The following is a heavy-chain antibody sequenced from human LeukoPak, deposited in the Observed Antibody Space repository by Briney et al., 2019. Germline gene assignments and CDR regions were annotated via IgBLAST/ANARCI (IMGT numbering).Heavy chain of an antibody. D-gene: IGHD3-16*01. Sequence: ASVKVSCKASGYTFTGYYMHWVRQAPGQGLEWMGWINPNSGGTNYAQKFQGRVTMTRDTSISTAYMELSRLRSDDPAVYYCAREGGPTPGWFDPWGQGTLVTVSS. J-gene: IGHJ5*02. CDR2: INPNSGGT. V-gene: IGHV1-2*02. CDR1: GYTFTGYY. CDR3: AREGGPTPGWFDP.